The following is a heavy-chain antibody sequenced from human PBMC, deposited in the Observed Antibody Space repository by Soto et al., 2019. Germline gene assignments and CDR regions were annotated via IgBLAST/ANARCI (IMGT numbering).Heavy chain of an antibody. V-gene: IGHV1-69*08. D-gene: IGHD1-26*01. CDR1: GGTFSSYT. CDR3: ARELGGSSGY. J-gene: IGHJ4*02. Sequence: QVQLVQSGAEVKKPGSSVTVSCKASGGTFSSYTISWVRQAPGQGLEWMGRIIPILGIANYAQKFQGRVTITADKATRTADMELSSLRSEGTAGHYRARELGGSSGYWGQGTLVTVSS. CDR2: IIPILGIA.